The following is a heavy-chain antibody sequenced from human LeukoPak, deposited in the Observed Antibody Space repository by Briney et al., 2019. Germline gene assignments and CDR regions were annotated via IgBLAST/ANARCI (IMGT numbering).Heavy chain of an antibody. V-gene: IGHV3-23*01. J-gene: IGHJ6*03. CDR3: AKRGNPAVGHHYLDA. CDR1: GFTFSYYD. D-gene: IGHD2-2*01. Sequence: PGGSLRLSCATSGFTFSYYDMSWVRQAPGKGLEWVASITLSGGSTFYADSVKGRFTISRDNSKNTLYLQMNSLSAEDTAVYYCAKRGNPAVGHHYLDAWGKGTTVSVSS. CDR2: ITLSGGST.